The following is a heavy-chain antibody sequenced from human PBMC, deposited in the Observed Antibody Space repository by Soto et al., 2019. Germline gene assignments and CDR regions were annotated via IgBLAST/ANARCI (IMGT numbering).Heavy chain of an antibody. CDR1: GGSISSGGYY. D-gene: IGHD6-13*01. Sequence: SETLSLTCTVSGGSISSGGYYWSWIRQHPGKGLEWIGYIFYSGSTYYNPSLKSRVTISVDTSKNQFSLKLSSVTAADTAVYYCARVFTDSSSFFDPWGQGTLVTVSS. CDR3: ARVFTDSSSFFDP. CDR2: IFYSGST. J-gene: IGHJ5*02. V-gene: IGHV4-31*03.